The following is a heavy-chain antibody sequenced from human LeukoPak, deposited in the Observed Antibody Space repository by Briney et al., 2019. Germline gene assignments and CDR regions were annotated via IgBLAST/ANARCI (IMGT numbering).Heavy chain of an antibody. J-gene: IGHJ5*02. CDR2: IYYTGST. D-gene: IGHD2-15*01. CDR1: GGSISSYY. V-gene: IGHV4-59*08. CDR3: ARHLGDCSGGSCYSLAWFDP. Sequence: KPSETLSLTCTVSGGSISSYYWSWIRQPPGKGLEWIGYIYYTGSTNYNPSLKSQVTISVDTSKHQFSLKLTSVTAADTAVYYCARHLGDCSGGSCYSLAWFDPWGQGTLVTVSS.